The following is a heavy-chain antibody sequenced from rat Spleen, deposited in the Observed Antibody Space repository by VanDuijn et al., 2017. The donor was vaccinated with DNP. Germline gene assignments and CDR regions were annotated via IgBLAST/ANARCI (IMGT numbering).Heavy chain of an antibody. Sequence: EVQLVESDGGLVQPGRSLKLSCAVSGFTFSDYYMAWVRQAPAKGLGWVATIIYDGSRTYYRDSVKGRFTISRDNAKSTLYLQMDSLRSEDTATYYCARSWGDDGYPPFAYWGQGTLVTVSS. CDR1: GFTFSDYY. CDR3: ARSWGDDGYPPFAY. D-gene: IGHD1-12*03. V-gene: IGHV5S10*01. CDR2: IIYDGSRT. J-gene: IGHJ3*01.